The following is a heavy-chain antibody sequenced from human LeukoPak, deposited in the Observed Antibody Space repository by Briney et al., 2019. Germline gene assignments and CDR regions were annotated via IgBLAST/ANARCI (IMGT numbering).Heavy chain of an antibody. J-gene: IGHJ4*02. Sequence: VASVKVSCKASGYTFTSYGISWVRQAPGQGLEWMGWISAYNGNTNYAQKPQGRVTMTTDTSTSTAYMELRSLRSDDTAVYYCARDQRVEMATWYYFDYWGQGTLVTVSS. CDR1: GYTFTSYG. CDR3: ARDQRVEMATWYYFDY. V-gene: IGHV1-18*01. CDR2: ISAYNGNT. D-gene: IGHD5-24*01.